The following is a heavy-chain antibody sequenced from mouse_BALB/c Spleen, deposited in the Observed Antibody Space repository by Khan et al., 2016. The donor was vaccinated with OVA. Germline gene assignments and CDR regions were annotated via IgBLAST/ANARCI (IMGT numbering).Heavy chain of an antibody. CDR3: VRDGAYHRNDGWFAY. CDR1: GYTFTSYM. V-gene: IGHV1-4*01. CDR2: INPSNGYT. D-gene: IGHD2-14*01. J-gene: IGHJ3*01. Sequence: VQLQESGAELARPGASVKMSCKASGYTFTSYMIHWIKERPGQGLEWIGNINPSNGYTNYNQKFKDKATLTTDKSSTTVYLQLSSLTSDDSAVYNCVRDGAYHRNDGWFAYWGQGTLVTVSA.